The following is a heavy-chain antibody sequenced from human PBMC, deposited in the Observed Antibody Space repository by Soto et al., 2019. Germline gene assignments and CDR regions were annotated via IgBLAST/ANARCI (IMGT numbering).Heavy chain of an antibody. V-gene: IGHV1-45*02. CDR1: GYTFTYRY. CDR2: ITPFNGNT. J-gene: IGHJ4*02. D-gene: IGHD1-1*01. CDR3: ATSGERKESFDY. Sequence: SVKVSCKASGYTFTYRYLHWVRQAPGQALEWMGWITPFNGNTNYAKKFQDRVTITRDRSMSTAYMELSSLRSEDTAMYYCATSGERKESFDYWGQGNLVTVYS.